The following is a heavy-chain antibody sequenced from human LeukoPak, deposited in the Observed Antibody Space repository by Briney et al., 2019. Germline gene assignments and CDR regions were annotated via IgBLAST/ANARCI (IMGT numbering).Heavy chain of an antibody. D-gene: IGHD5-18*01. CDR3: ARDRYSYGYFDY. V-gene: IGHV1-69*05. CDR2: IISIFGTA. Sequence: GASVKVSCKASGGTFSSYAISWVRQAPGQGLEWMGRIISIFGTANYAQKFQGRVTITTDESTSTAYMELSSLRSEDTAVYYCARDRYSYGYFDYWGQGTLVTVSS. J-gene: IGHJ4*02. CDR1: GGTFSSYA.